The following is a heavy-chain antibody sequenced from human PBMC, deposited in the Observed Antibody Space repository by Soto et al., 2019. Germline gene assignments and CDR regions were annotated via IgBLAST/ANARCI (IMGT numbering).Heavy chain of an antibody. CDR1: GGSISSYY. CDR2: IYYSGIT. CDR3: ARAQHMDSSGYYYFDY. V-gene: IGHV4-59*01. J-gene: IGHJ4*02. Sequence: SETLSLTCTVSGGSISSYYWSWIRQPPGKGLEWIGYIYYSGITNYNPSLKSRVTISVDTSKNQFSLKLSSVTAADTAVYYCARAQHMDSSGYYYFDYWGQGTLVTVSS. D-gene: IGHD3-22*01.